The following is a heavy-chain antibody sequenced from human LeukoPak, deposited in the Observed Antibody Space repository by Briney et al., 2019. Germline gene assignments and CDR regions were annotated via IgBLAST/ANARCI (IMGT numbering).Heavy chain of an antibody. CDR3: ARDLKRGYSSGRYSWGTGSSNDY. CDR1: GGTFSSDA. V-gene: IGHV1-69*13. D-gene: IGHD6-19*01. J-gene: IGHJ4*02. Sequence: ASVKVSCKASGGTFSSDAIIWVRQAPGQGLEWMGGIIPIFGSATYAQNFQGRVTITADESTSTAYMELRSLRSDDTAVYYCARDLKRGYSSGRYSWGTGSSNDYWGQGTLVTVSS. CDR2: IIPIFGSA.